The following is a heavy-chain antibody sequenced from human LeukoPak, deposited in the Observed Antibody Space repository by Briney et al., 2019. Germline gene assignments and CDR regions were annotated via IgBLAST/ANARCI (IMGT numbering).Heavy chain of an antibody. CDR2: INHSGST. J-gene: IGHJ3*02. D-gene: IGHD3-22*01. V-gene: IGHV4-38-2*02. Sequence: SETLSLTCTVSGYSISSGYFWGWIRQPPGKGLEWIGEINHSGSTNYNPSLKSRVTISVDTSKNQFSLKLSSVTAADTAVYYCATATYYDSSGYYYLDAFDIWGQGTMVTVSS. CDR3: ATATYYDSSGYYYLDAFDI. CDR1: GYSISSGYF.